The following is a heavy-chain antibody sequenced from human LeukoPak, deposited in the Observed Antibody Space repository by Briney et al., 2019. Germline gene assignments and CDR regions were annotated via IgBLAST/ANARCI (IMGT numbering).Heavy chain of an antibody. D-gene: IGHD1-26*01. Sequence: SETLSLTCTVSGGSISSHYWSWIRQPPGKGLEWIGYIYYSGSTNYNPSLKSRVTISGDTSKNQFSLKLSSVTAADTAVYFCASGGHGSYDDHTSHIWGRGTMLTVSS. J-gene: IGHJ3*02. CDR3: ASGGHGSYDDHTSHI. CDR1: GGSISSHY. CDR2: IYYSGST. V-gene: IGHV4-59*11.